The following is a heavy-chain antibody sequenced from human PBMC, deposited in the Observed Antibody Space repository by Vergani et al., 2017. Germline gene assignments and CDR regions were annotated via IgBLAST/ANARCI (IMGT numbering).Heavy chain of an antibody. J-gene: IGHJ5*02. CDR2: MYHSGST. Sequence: QVGLQESCPGLVKPSETLSLICSVSCGSMSGYYWSWIRQPSGKELEWIGYMYHSGSTNYNPSLETRVTISGDTSKNQFSLKLNSVTAADTAVYYCGRVADFYGLGSRLLDLWGQGILVTVSS. V-gene: IGHV4-59*01. D-gene: IGHD3-10*01. CDR3: GRVADFYGLGSRLLDL. CDR1: CGSMSGYY.